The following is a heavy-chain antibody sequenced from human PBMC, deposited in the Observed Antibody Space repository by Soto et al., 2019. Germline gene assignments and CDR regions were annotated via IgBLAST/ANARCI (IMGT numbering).Heavy chain of an antibody. CDR3: AGEGYDSRNYYFYGMDV. CDR2: INHSGSA. J-gene: IGHJ6*02. D-gene: IGHD3-22*01. V-gene: IGHV4-34*01. Sequence: TSETLSFTCDVNGGSFSGYIWTWIRQTPGKGLQWIGQINHSGSAVYNPSLRDRVTISAMSNNQFSLELSSVTAADTAVYFCAGEGYDSRNYYFYGMDVSGQGTTVTVSS. CDR1: GGSFSGYI.